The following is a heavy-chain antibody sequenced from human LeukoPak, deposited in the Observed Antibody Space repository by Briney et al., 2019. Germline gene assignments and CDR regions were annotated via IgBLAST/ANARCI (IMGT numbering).Heavy chain of an antibody. J-gene: IGHJ4*02. V-gene: IGHV3-33*01. Sequence: PGGSLRLSCAASGFTFSSYGMHWVRQAPGKGLEWVTVRWYDGSKKYYADSVKGRFTISRDNSRDTLYLQMNSLRGEDTAVYYCARGDGTASYVPNDYWGQGTPVTVSS. D-gene: IGHD3-10*01. CDR3: ARGDGTASYVPNDY. CDR2: RWYDGSKK. CDR1: GFTFSSYG.